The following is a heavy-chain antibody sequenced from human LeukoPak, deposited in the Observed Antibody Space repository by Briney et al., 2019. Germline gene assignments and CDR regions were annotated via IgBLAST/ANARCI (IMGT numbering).Heavy chain of an antibody. Sequence: SETLSLTCAVYGGSFSGYYWSWIRQPPGKGLEWIGEINHSGSTNYNPSLKSRVTISVVTSKNQFSLKLSSVTAADTAVYYCARGTYYYGSGSYNFDYWGQGTLVTVSS. CDR2: INHSGST. D-gene: IGHD3-10*01. CDR1: GGSFSGYY. CDR3: ARGTYYYGSGSYNFDY. J-gene: IGHJ4*02. V-gene: IGHV4-34*01.